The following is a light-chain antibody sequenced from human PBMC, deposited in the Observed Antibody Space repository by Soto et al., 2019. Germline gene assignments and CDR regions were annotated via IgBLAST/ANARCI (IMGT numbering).Light chain of an antibody. J-gene: IGKJ4*01. V-gene: IGKV1-27*01. CDR3: HKYNSAHRP. CDR1: QGISND. Sequence: DVQMTQAQSSLSAYVGDRVTSTCRASQGISNDVAWYQQKPGKVPKLLIYASSILQSGVPSRFSGSGSGTAFTLTISTLQPEDVATYSCHKYNSAHRPFGGGTQVEIK. CDR2: ASS.